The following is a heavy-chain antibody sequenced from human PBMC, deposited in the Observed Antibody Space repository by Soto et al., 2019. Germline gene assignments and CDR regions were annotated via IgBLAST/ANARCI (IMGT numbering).Heavy chain of an antibody. CDR2: IYWDDDR. CDR3: THMRSYYGSGRHAFDI. Sequence: SGPTLVKPTQTLTLTCTFSGFSLSTSGVAVGWIRQPPGKALEWLALIYWDDDRRYSSSLKSRLTITKDTSKNQVVLTMTNMDPVDTATYYCTHMRSYYGSGRHAFDIWGQGTMVTVSS. V-gene: IGHV2-5*02. J-gene: IGHJ3*02. D-gene: IGHD3-10*01. CDR1: GFSLSTSGVA.